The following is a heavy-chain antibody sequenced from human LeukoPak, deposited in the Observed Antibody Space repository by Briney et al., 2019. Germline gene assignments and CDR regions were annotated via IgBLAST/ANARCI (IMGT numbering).Heavy chain of an antibody. CDR2: IKQDGSEK. CDR3: AKGWSDFDY. Sequence: GWSLRLSCAASGFTFSSYWMSWVRQARGKGLEWVANIKQDGSEKYYVDSVKGRFTISRDNAKNSLYLQMNGLRAEHTAVYYCAKGWSDFDYWGQGTLVTVSS. J-gene: IGHJ4*02. D-gene: IGHD6-19*01. V-gene: IGHV3-7*01. CDR1: GFTFSSYW.